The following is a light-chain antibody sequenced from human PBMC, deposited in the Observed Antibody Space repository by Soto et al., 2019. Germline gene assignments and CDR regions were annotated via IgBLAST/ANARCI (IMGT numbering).Light chain of an antibody. CDR2: DAS. V-gene: IGKV1-5*01. Sequence: DIQMTQSPSTLSASVGDRVTITCRASQSIRPWSAWYQQKPGKAPKLLIYDASTLESGVPSRFSGSGSGTEFTLTISSLQSDDFATYYCQQYNSYSAITFGGGTKVDIK. J-gene: IGKJ4*01. CDR1: QSIRPW. CDR3: QQYNSYSAIT.